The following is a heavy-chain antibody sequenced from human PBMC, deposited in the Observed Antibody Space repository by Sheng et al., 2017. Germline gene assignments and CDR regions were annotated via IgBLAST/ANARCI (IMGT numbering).Heavy chain of an antibody. CDR2: IIPIFGTA. V-gene: IGHV1-69*05. J-gene: IGHJ6*03. CDR1: GGTFSSYA. D-gene: IGHD2-2*01. Sequence: QVQLVQSGAEVKKPGSSVKVSCKASGGTFSSYAISWVRQAPGQGLEWMGGIIPIFGTANYAQKFQGRVTITTDESTSTAYMELSSLRSEDTAVYYCASGVEMAPYYYYYYMDVWGKGTTVTVSS. CDR3: ASGVEMAPYYYYYYMDV.